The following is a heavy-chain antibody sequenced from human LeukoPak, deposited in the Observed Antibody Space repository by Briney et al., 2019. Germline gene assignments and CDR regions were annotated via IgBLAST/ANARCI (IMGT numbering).Heavy chain of an antibody. CDR2: IKKDGSEK. Sequence: GGSLRLSCAASGFSFSSYWMSWVRQAPGKGLEWVANIKKDGSEKNYMDSVKGRFTISRDNAKNSLYLQMNSLRAEDTAVYFCARDGAARGSGSFGDWGQGTLVTVSS. D-gene: IGHD3-10*01. J-gene: IGHJ4*02. CDR3: ARDGAARGSGSFGD. CDR1: GFSFSSYW. V-gene: IGHV3-7*01.